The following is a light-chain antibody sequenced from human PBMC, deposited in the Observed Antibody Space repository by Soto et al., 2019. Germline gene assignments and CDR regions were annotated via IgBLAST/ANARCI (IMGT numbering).Light chain of an antibody. CDR2: GNN. V-gene: IGLV1-44*01. J-gene: IGLJ2*01. CDR3: AAWDGSLNNVL. Sequence: QSVLTQPPSASGTPGQRVTISCSGSGSSIGTNTVNWYRQLPGTAPKLLIYGNNQRPSGVPDRFSGSKSGTSASLAISGFQSEDEAEYYCAAWDGSLNNVLFGGGTKLTVL. CDR1: GSSIGTNT.